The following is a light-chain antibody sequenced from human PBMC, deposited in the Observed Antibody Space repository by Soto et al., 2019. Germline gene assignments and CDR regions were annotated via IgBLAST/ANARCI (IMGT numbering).Light chain of an antibody. J-gene: IGKJ2*01. Sequence: DIQMTQSPSSLSASVGDRVTITCRASQSISIYLNWYQQKPGKGPKALIYAASSLQSGVPSRFSGSGSGTDFNLTISNLQPEDFATYSCQQSYSTLYTFGQGTKLEI. CDR2: AAS. CDR3: QQSYSTLYT. CDR1: QSISIY. V-gene: IGKV1-39*01.